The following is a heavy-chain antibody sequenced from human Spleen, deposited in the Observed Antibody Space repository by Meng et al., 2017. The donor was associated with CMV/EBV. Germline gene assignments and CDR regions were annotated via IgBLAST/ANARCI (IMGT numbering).Heavy chain of an antibody. CDR2: ISYDGSNK. J-gene: IGHJ3*02. D-gene: IGHD3-22*01. Sequence: GGSLRLSCAASGFSFSNYGIHWVRQAPGKGLEWVAVISYDGSNKYYADSVKGRFTISRDNSKNTLYLQMNSLRAEDTAVYYCARNYYDNSDDAFDIWGQGTMVTVSS. V-gene: IGHV3-30*19. CDR3: ARNYYDNSDDAFDI. CDR1: GFSFSNYG.